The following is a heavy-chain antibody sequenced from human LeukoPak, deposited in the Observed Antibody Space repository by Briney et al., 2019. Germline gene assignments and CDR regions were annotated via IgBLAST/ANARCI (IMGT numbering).Heavy chain of an antibody. CDR3: ARTSAWHGAPSV. Sequence: SETLSLTCTVSGGSISSYYWSWIRQPAGKGLEWIGRIYTSGSTNYNPSLKSRVTISVDKSKNQFSLKLSSVTAADTAVYYCARTSAWHGAPSVWGQGTLVTVSS. CDR1: GGSISSYY. CDR2: IYTSGST. V-gene: IGHV4-4*07. J-gene: IGHJ4*02. D-gene: IGHD3-10*01.